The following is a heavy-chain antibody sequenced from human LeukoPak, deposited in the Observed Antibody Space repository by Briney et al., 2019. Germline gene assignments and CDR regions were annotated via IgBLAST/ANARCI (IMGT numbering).Heavy chain of an antibody. J-gene: IGHJ5*02. CDR3: AREALYSGHDVLDA. CDR1: GDSINIDY. CDR2: SHASGST. Sequence: SETLSLICTVSGDSINIDYWSWITQPAGKGLEWIGRSHASGSTKYNPSLKSRVTMSVDTSKKEILLSLRAVTAADSAVYFCAREALYSGHDVLDAWGQGTRVTVSS. V-gene: IGHV4-4*07. D-gene: IGHD5-12*01.